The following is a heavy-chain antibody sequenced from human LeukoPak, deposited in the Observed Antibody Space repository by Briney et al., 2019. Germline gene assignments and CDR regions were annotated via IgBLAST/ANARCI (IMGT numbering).Heavy chain of an antibody. Sequence: SETLSLTCTVSGASIRSNYWGWIRQPPGKGLEWIGDISYSGGAKYNPSLKSRVTILVDSSKKEFSLTLNSVTAADTAVYYCARGVYIAAAQYGYWGQGTLVTVSS. V-gene: IGHV4-59*01. CDR1: GASIRSNY. J-gene: IGHJ4*02. D-gene: IGHD6-13*01. CDR3: ARGVYIAAAQYGY. CDR2: ISYSGGA.